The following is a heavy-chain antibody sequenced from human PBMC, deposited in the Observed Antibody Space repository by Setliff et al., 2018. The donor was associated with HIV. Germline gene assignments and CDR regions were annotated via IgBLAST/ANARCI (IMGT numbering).Heavy chain of an antibody. CDR3: VKDMTGTPSYFFDY. CDR2: IWYDGSNR. D-gene: IGHD1-7*01. V-gene: IGHV3-33*06. CDR1: GFTFSNYG. J-gene: IGHJ4*02. Sequence: GGSLRLSCAASGFTFSNYGMHWVRQAPGKGLEWVAVIWYDGSNRYYADSVKGRVTIARDNPKNTLYLQMNSLRAEDTAVYYCVKDMTGTPSYFFDYWGQGTLVTVSS.